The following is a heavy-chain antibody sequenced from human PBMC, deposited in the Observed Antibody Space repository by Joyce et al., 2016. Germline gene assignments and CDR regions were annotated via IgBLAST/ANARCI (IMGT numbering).Heavy chain of an antibody. D-gene: IGHD7-27*01. Sequence: QVQLQESGPGLVQPSDTLSLTCTVSCGSISVHYWSCIREPPGKRLEWMGYSYYSGSNHHNPSLKSRVTISVDTSKNQCSLKLRSVSAADTAVYYCARGLGTPYGMDVWGQGTTVTVSS. CDR3: ARGLGTPYGMDV. CDR2: SYYSGSN. V-gene: IGHV4-59*11. J-gene: IGHJ6*02. CDR1: CGSISVHY.